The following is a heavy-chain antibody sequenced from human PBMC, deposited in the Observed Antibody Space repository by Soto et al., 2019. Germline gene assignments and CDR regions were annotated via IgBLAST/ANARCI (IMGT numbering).Heavy chain of an antibody. CDR3: ARVGVVVAATPGEDYYYYGMDV. D-gene: IGHD2-15*01. CDR2: IYYSGST. CDR1: GGSISSGGYY. Sequence: QVQLQESGPGLVKPSQTLSLTCTVSGGSISSGGYYWSWIRQHPGKGLEWIGYIYYSGSTYYNQSLKSRVTISVDTSKNQFSLKLSSVTAADTAVYYCARVGVVVAATPGEDYYYYGMDVWGQGTTVTVSS. J-gene: IGHJ6*02. V-gene: IGHV4-31*03.